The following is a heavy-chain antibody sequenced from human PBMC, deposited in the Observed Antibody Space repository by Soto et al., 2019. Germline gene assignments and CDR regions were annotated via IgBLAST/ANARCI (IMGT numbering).Heavy chain of an antibody. CDR2: IYYSGST. Sequence: SETLSLTCTVSGGSISSYYWSWIRQPPGKGLEWIGYIYYSGSTNYNPSLKSRVTISVDTSKNQFSLKLSSVTAADTAVYYCAREVGYCSGGSCSYYYYYMDVWGKGTTVTVSS. J-gene: IGHJ6*03. CDR3: AREVGYCSGGSCSYYYYYMDV. D-gene: IGHD2-15*01. V-gene: IGHV4-59*01. CDR1: GGSISSYY.